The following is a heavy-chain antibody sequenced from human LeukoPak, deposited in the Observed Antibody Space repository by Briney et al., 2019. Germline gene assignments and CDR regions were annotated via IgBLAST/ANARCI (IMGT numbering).Heavy chain of an antibody. Sequence: VGSLRLSCAASRFTFTTNYMSCGREAPGRGLEWVSVIYIAVSTYYANSVKGRFTISRDTSANTLHLQMNSLRPEDTAIYYCARGARDTKGSLIDYWGQGTLVTVSS. CDR3: ARGARDTKGSLIDY. V-gene: IGHV3-66*02. CDR2: IYIAVST. J-gene: IGHJ4*02. D-gene: IGHD2-8*01. CDR1: RFTFTTNY.